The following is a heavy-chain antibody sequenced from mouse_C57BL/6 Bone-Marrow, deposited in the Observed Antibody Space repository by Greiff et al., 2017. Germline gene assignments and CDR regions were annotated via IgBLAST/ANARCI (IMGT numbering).Heavy chain of an antibody. Sequence: EVQLVESGPELVKPGASVKISCKASGYSFTDYNMNWVKQSTGKSLGWIGVIIPNYGTTSYNQKFKGKATLTVDPSSSTADMQLNSLTSEDSAVYYWARCYDYDYAMDYWGQGTAVTVSS. D-gene: IGHD2-4*01. CDR3: ARCYDYDYAMDY. CDR1: GYSFTDYN. CDR2: IIPNYGTT. J-gene: IGHJ4*01. V-gene: IGHV1-39*01.